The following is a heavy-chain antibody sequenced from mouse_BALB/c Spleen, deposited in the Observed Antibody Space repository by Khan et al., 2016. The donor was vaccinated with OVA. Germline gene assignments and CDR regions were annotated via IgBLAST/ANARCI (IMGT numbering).Heavy chain of an antibody. V-gene: IGHV1-5*01. D-gene: IGHD2-3*01. J-gene: IGHJ3*01. CDR3: TNEGYSSFTY. Sequence: VQLKQSGTMLVRPGASVKMSCKTSGYTFSSYFIHWVKQRPGQGLEWIGDIYPGNNETTYNQKFKDKAKLTAGTSASTAYMELSSLTTEDFAVFYCTNEGYSSFTYWGQGTLVTVSA. CDR1: GYTFSSYF. CDR2: IYPGNNET.